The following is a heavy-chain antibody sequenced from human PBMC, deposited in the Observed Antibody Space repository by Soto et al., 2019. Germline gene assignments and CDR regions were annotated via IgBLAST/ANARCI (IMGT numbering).Heavy chain of an antibody. CDR3: ARVPRTDTHPDHGDYWGYFDY. Sequence: QVQLVQSGAEVKKPGASVKVSCKASGYTFTSYGISWVRQAPGQGREWMGWISAYNGNTNYAQKLQGRVTMTTDTSTSTAYMELRSLRSDDTAVYYCARVPRTDTHPDHGDYWGYFDYWGQGTLVTVSS. D-gene: IGHD4-17*01. J-gene: IGHJ4*02. CDR1: GYTFTSYG. CDR2: ISAYNGNT. V-gene: IGHV1-18*01.